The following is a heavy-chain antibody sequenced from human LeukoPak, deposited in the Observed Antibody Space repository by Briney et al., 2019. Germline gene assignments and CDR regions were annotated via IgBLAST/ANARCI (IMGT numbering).Heavy chain of an antibody. CDR3: ARATTVTPLGYYYYYMDV. J-gene: IGHJ6*03. CDR1: GFTFSSYA. V-gene: IGHV3-23*01. D-gene: IGHD4-17*01. Sequence: GGSLRLSCAASGFTFSSYAMSWVRQAPGKGLEWVSAISGSGGSTYYADSVKGRFTISRDNAKNSLYLQMNSLRAEDTALYYCARATTVTPLGYYYYYMDVWGKGTTVTVSS. CDR2: ISGSGGST.